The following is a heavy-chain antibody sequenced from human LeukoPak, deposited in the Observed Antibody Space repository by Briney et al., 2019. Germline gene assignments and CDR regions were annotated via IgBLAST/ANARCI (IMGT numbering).Heavy chain of an antibody. CDR3: ARGGSYYSFDY. Sequence: GGSLRLSCAASGFTFSSYEMNWVRQAPGKGLEWVADISSSGRTIYYADSVRGRFTISRDNAKNSLYLQMNSLRAEDTAVYNCARGGSYYSFDYWGQGTLVTVSS. CDR1: GFTFSSYE. J-gene: IGHJ4*02. D-gene: IGHD1-26*01. V-gene: IGHV3-48*03. CDR2: ISSSGRTI.